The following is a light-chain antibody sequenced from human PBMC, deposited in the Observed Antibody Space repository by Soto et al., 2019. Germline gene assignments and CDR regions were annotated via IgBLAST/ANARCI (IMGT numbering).Light chain of an antibody. CDR1: LSVTSNY. V-gene: IGKV3-20*01. J-gene: IGKJ4*01. CDR3: QHYGSSPPLA. CDR2: GAS. Sequence: EIVLTQSPGILSLSPGERATLSCRASLSVTSNYLAWYQQKPGQAPRLLIYGASSRATGIPDRFSGSGSGTDFTLTISRLEPEDFAVYHCQHYGSSPPLAFGGGTKVEIK.